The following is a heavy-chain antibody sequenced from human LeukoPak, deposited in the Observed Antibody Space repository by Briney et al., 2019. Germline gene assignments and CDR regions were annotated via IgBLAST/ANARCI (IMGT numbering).Heavy chain of an antibody. J-gene: IGHJ3*02. Sequence: SETLSLTCTVSGGSISNYYWSWIRQPPGKGLEWIGYIYYSGSTNYNASLKSRVTISVNTSKNQFSLKLSSVTAADTAVYYCARTRYSSGWYHAFDIWGQGTMVTVSS. CDR2: IYYSGST. CDR3: ARTRYSSGWYHAFDI. V-gene: IGHV4-59*01. D-gene: IGHD6-19*01. CDR1: GGSISNYY.